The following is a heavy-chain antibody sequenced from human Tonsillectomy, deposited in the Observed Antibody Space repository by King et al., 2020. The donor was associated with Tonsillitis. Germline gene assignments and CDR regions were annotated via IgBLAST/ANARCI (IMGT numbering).Heavy chain of an antibody. Sequence: TLKESGPALVKPTQTLTLTCTFSGFSLNTFGMCVTWIRQPPGKALEWPALIDWDEDTYYSTSLKTRLTVSKDTSKNQVVLTMTNVDPVDTATYYCARIDYYNGGGPDYWGQGTLVTVSS. CDR1: GFSLNTFGMC. J-gene: IGHJ4*02. D-gene: IGHD3-10*01. CDR3: ARIDYYNGGGPDY. CDR2: IDWDEDT. V-gene: IGHV2-70*01.